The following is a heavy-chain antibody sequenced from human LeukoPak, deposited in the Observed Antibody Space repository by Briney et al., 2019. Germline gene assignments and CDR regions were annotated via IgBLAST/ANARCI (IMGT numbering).Heavy chain of an antibody. Sequence: TGGSLRLSSAASAFTFSSYAMHWVRQAPGKGLEYVSAISSNGASTYYANSVKGRFTISRDNSMNTLYLQMGSLRAEDMAVYYCARDRMAWGYGHFRYPDAFDIWGQGTMVTVSS. J-gene: IGHJ3*02. CDR1: AFTFSSYA. D-gene: IGHD5-18*01. V-gene: IGHV3-64*01. CDR2: ISSNGAST. CDR3: ARDRMAWGYGHFRYPDAFDI.